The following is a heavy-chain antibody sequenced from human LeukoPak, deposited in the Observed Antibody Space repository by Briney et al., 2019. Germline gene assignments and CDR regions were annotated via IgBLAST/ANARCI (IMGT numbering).Heavy chain of an antibody. D-gene: IGHD1-1*01. J-gene: IGHJ6*03. CDR1: GFTFSSYS. CDR2: ISSSSSYI. CDR3: ARVLRTRTKNYNSYMDV. V-gene: IGHV3-21*01. Sequence: GGSLRLSCEASGFTFSSYSMNWVRQAPGKGLEWVSSISSSSSYIYYADSVEGRFTVSRDNAKNSLYLQMNRLRAENTAVYYCARVLRTRTKNYNSYMDVWGKGTTVTASS.